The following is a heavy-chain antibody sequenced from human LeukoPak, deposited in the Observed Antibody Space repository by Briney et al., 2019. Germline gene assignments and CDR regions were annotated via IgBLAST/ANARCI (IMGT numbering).Heavy chain of an antibody. J-gene: IGHJ6*03. D-gene: IGHD4-17*01. CDR1: GGSISSSSYY. CDR3: AREATVTKYYYMDV. CDR2: IYYSGST. Sequence: SETLSLICTVSGGSISSSSYYWGWIRQPPGKGLEWIGSIYYSGSTYYNPSLKSRVTISVDTSKNQFSLKLSSVTAADTAVHYCAREATVTKYYYMDVWGKGTTVTVSS. V-gene: IGHV4-39*07.